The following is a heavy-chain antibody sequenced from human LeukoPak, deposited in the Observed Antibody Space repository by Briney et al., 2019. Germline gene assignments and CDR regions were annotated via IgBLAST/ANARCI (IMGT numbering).Heavy chain of an antibody. J-gene: IGHJ6*03. CDR3: ARTSEWSVYYYMDV. V-gene: IGHV3-74*01. Sequence: GGSLRLSCAASGFTFSSYWMLWARQAPGKGLVWVSLINSDGTTTTYADSVKGRFTISRDNAKSTLYLQMNSLRAEDTAVYYCARTSEWSVYYYMDVWGKGTTVTVSS. CDR2: INSDGTTT. CDR1: GFTFSSYW. D-gene: IGHD3-3*01.